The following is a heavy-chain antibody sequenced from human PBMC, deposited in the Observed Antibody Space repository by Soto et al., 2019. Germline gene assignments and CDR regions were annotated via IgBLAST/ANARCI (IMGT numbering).Heavy chain of an antibody. Sequence: SETLSLTCTVSSGSVSSGGYFWSWIRQLPGKGLEWIGYIYHTGSTFYNPSLKSRVTISLDTSKSQFSLRLTSVTAADTAMYSCAGSSARSMFDYWGPGTLVTVSS. CDR1: SGSVSSGGYF. D-gene: IGHD2-2*01. V-gene: IGHV4-31*03. CDR3: AGSSARSMFDY. J-gene: IGHJ4*02. CDR2: IYHTGST.